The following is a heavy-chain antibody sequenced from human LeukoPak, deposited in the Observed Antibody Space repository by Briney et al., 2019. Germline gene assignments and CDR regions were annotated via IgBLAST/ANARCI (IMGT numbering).Heavy chain of an antibody. D-gene: IGHD2-2*01. V-gene: IGHV3-21*01. CDR3: ARGGYQPYYYMDV. CDR2: ISSSSGYI. J-gene: IGHJ6*03. CDR1: GFTFSSYA. Sequence: GSLRLTCAASGFTFSSYAMNWVRQAPGKGLEWVSSISSSSGYIFYADSVKGRFTISRDNSKKMVYLQMDSLRVDDSAVYYCARGGYQPYYYMDVWGKGTTVTVSS.